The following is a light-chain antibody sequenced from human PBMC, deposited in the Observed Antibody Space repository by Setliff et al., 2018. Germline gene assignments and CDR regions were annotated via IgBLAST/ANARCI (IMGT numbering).Light chain of an antibody. CDR1: SSDVGAYNC. Sequence: QSVLTQPASVSGSPGQSITISCTGTSSDVGAYNCISWYQHHPDKAPKLLIYDVSNRPSGVSSRFSGSKSGNTASLTISGLHAEDEADYFCCSCTSNITPYVFGTGTKVTVL. J-gene: IGLJ1*01. CDR3: CSCTSNITPYV. V-gene: IGLV2-14*01. CDR2: DVS.